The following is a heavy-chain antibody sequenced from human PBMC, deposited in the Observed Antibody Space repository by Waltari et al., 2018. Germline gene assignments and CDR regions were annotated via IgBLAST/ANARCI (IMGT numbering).Heavy chain of an antibody. V-gene: IGHV4-39*07. Sequence: HLQLQDAAPVLLSPSETLSLTCPVSGRSISRSSYYLGWIPQPPARGLEWIGSSDYGGSTDYNPSLKSRVNISVDTSKNQYALKMSSGTAADTAVYYGARDRYCTGGVCYLYWNLDLWGRGNLVTVSS. D-gene: IGHD2-8*02. CDR1: GRSISRSSYY. J-gene: IGHJ2*01. CDR2: SDYGGST. CDR3: ARDRYCTGGVCYLYWNLDL.